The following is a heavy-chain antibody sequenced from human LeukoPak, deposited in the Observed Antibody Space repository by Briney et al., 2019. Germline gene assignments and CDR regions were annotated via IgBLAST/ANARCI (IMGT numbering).Heavy chain of an antibody. CDR1: GYTFTSYY. Sequence: GASVKVSCKASGYTFTSYYMHWVRQAPGQGLEWMGIINPSGGSTSYAQKFQGRVTMTRDMSTSTVYMELSSLRSEDTAVYYCARGARERGYSYGYSLTLDYWGQGTLVTVSS. D-gene: IGHD5-18*01. V-gene: IGHV1-46*01. CDR2: INPSGGST. J-gene: IGHJ4*02. CDR3: ARGARERGYSYGYSLTLDY.